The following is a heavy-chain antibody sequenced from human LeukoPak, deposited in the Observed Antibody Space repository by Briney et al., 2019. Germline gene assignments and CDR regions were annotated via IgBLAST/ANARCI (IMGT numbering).Heavy chain of an antibody. CDR1: GFTFSSYA. V-gene: IGHV3-30*01. D-gene: IGHD2-15*01. CDR3: ARESGYCSGGSCRNGPFDY. CDR2: ILYDGSHE. J-gene: IGHJ4*02. Sequence: GGSLRLSCAASGFTFSSYAMHWVRQAPGKGLEWVALILYDGSHEYYADSVKGRFTIPRDNSKNTLYLQMDSLRAEDTAVYYCARESGYCSGGSCRNGPFDYWGQGTLVTVSS.